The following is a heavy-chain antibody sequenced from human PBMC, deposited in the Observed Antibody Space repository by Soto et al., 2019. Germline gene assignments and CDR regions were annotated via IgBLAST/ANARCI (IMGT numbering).Heavy chain of an antibody. CDR3: ARVLGNDAFDI. CDR1: GDSIGTDN. J-gene: IGHJ3*02. CDR2: IYSSGGT. V-gene: IGHV4-59*12. Sequence: PSETLSLTCTVSGDSIGTDNWGWIRQPPGKGLEWIGYIYSSGGTSYNPSLKSRVTISADKSKNQFSLKLSSVTAADTAVYYCARVLGNDAFDIWGQGTMVTVSS. D-gene: IGHD3-3*02.